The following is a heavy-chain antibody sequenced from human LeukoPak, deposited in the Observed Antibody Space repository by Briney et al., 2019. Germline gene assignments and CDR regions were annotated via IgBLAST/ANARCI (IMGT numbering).Heavy chain of an antibody. CDR1: GFTFSSYA. CDR3: AKDPSYSSSWYYFDY. CDR2: ISWNSGSI. D-gene: IGHD6-13*01. V-gene: IGHV3-9*01. Sequence: PGGSPRLSCAASGFTFSSYAMHWVRQAPGKGLEWVSGISWNSGSIGYADSVKGRFTISRDNAKNSLYLQMNSLRAEDTALYYCAKDPSYSSSWYYFDYWGQGTLVTVSS. J-gene: IGHJ4*02.